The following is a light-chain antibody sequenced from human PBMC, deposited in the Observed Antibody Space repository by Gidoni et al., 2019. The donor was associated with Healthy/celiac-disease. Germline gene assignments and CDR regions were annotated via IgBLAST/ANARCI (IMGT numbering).Light chain of an antibody. Sequence: EIVMTQSPATMSVSPGERATLSCRASQSVSSNLAWYQQKPGQAPRLLIYGAATRATGIPARFSGSGSGPEFTLTISSLQSEDFAVYYCQQYNNWFTFGPGTKVDIK. V-gene: IGKV3-15*01. J-gene: IGKJ3*01. CDR1: QSVSSN. CDR3: QQYNNWFT. CDR2: GAA.